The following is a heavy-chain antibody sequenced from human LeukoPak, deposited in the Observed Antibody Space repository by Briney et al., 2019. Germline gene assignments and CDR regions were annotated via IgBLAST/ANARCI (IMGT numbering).Heavy chain of an antibody. J-gene: IGHJ4*02. CDR2: FTSRSRSI. D-gene: IGHD3-22*01. Sequence: GGSLRLSCAASGFTFSSYSMTWVRQAPGKGLEWVSSFTSRSRSIYYADSVKGRFTISRDDAKQSLYLQMNSLRAEDTALYYCAATSQYYYEAYFDYWGQGTLVTVSS. V-gene: IGHV3-21*04. CDR3: AATSQYYYEAYFDY. CDR1: GFTFSSYS.